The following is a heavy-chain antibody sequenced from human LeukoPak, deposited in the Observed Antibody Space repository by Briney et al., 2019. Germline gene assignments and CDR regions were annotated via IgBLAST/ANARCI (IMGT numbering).Heavy chain of an antibody. V-gene: IGHV1-2*02. J-gene: IGHJ4*02. CDR2: INPNSGGT. D-gene: IGHD6-13*01. CDR3: ARTRYSSSWYSY. Sequence: ASVKVSCKASGYTFTGYYMHWVRQAPGQGLEWMGWINPNSGGTNYAQKFQGRVTMTRDTSISTAYMELSRLRSDDTAMYYCARTRYSSSWYSYWGQGTLVTVSS. CDR1: GYTFTGYY.